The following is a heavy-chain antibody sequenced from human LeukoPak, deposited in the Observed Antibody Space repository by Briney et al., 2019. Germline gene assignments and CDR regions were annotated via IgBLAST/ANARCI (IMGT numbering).Heavy chain of an antibody. CDR1: GGTFSSYA. CDR3: ARDTLVNHITIFGVVNNWFDP. J-gene: IGHJ5*02. CDR2: ISAYNGNT. Sequence: ASVKVSCKASGGTFSSYAISWVRQAPGQGLEWMGWISAYNGNTNYAQKLQGRVTMTTDTSTSTAYMELRSLRSDDTAVYYCARDTLVNHITIFGVVNNWFDPWGQGTLVTVSS. V-gene: IGHV1-18*01. D-gene: IGHD3-3*01.